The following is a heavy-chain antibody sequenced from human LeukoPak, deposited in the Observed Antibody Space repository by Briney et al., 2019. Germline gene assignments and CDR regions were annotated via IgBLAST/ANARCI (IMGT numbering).Heavy chain of an antibody. V-gene: IGHV3-74*01. CDR2: INSDGSST. CDR1: GFTFSSYW. CDR3: ARDSSSSSYYYYGMDV. D-gene: IGHD6-6*01. J-gene: IGHJ6*02. Sequence: GGSLRLSCAASGFTFSSYWMHWVRQAPGKGLVWVSRINSDGSSTSYADSVKGRFTISRDNAKNTLYLQMNSLRAEDTAVYYCARDSSSSSYYYYGMDVWGQGTTVTVSS.